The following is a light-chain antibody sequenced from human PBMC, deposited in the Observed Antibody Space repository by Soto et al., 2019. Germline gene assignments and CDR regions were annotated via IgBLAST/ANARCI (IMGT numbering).Light chain of an antibody. CDR2: DTS. J-gene: IGKJ4*01. Sequence: EIVMTQSPATLSVSPGDRVTLSCRASQSVRSNLAWYQQKPGQAPRLLIYDTSVGAAGVPARFSGSGSGTEFTLTISSLQSEDFAVYYCQQYGDWPQLTFGGGTRVEI. CDR3: QQYGDWPQLT. CDR1: QSVRSN. V-gene: IGKV3-15*01.